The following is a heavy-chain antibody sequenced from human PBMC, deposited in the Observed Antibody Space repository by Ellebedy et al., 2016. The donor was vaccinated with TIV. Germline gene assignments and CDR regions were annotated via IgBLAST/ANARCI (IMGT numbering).Heavy chain of an antibody. CDR3: TRDMVQGMVAIYVWFDY. V-gene: IGHV1-18*01. J-gene: IGHJ4*02. CDR2: ISAYTGDT. CDR1: GYRFSDFG. Sequence: ASVKVSCKASGYRFSDFGVNWVRQAPGQGLEWMGWISAYTGDTQIAQKVQGRVTLSTDSLTSTAYMELRSLRSDDTAVYYCTRDMVQGMVAIYVWFDYWGQGTLVIVSS. D-gene: IGHD3-10*01.